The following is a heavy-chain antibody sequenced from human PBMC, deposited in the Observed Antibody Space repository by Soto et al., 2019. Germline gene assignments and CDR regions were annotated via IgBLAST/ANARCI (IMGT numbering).Heavy chain of an antibody. D-gene: IGHD3-10*01. V-gene: IGHV4-39*01. Sequence: SETLSLTCTVSGGSISSSSYYWGWIRQPPGKGLEWIGSMYYSGSTYYNPSLKSRVTISVDTSKNQFSLKLSSVTAADTAVYCCAMVSGTKQDYWGQGTLVTVSS. CDR2: MYYSGST. CDR3: AMVSGTKQDY. CDR1: GGSISSSSYY. J-gene: IGHJ4*02.